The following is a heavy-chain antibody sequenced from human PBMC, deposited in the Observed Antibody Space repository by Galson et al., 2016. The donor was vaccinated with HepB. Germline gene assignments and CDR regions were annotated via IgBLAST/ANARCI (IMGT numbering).Heavy chain of an antibody. CDR1: GFTFSSYA. D-gene: IGHD3-10*01. J-gene: IGHJ3*02. CDR2: ITGSGGFT. CDR3: AKVVGRFGTGGDAFDI. Sequence: SLRLSCAASGFTFSSYAMNWVRQAPGKGLEWVSYITGSGGFTQYADSVKGRFTISRDNSKNTLFLQMNSLRAEDTAVYYCAKVVGRFGTGGDAFDIWGQGTMVTVSS. V-gene: IGHV3-23*01.